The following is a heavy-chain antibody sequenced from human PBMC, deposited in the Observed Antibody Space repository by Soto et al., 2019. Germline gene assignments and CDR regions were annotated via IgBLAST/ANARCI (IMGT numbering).Heavy chain of an antibody. CDR2: VYYTGST. J-gene: IGHJ5*02. D-gene: IGHD2-21*02. V-gene: IGHV4-30-4*01. CDR1: GASIRSTDYY. Sequence: SETLSLTCTVSGASIRSTDYYWSWIRQAPGKGLEWIGYVYYTGSTYCNPSLMSRLTISVDTSKNQFSLKLTSVTAAETAVYYCVRTAREGAVAPHWFDRWGQGTQVTVSS. CDR3: VRTAREGAVAPHWFDR.